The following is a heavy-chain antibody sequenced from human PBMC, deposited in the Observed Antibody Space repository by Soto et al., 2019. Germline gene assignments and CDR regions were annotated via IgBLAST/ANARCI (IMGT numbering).Heavy chain of an antibody. CDR3: ARRDRCSGGSCYSGSRYYYYYGMDV. CDR2: IYPGDSDT. J-gene: IGHJ6*02. V-gene: IGHV5-51*01. D-gene: IGHD2-15*01. Sequence: GESLKISCNGSGYSFTIYCIGLVLQMPGKGLEWMWIIYPGDSDTRYSPSFQGQVTISADKSISTAYLQWSSLKASDTAMYYCARRDRCSGGSCYSGSRYYYYYGMDVWGQGTTVTVSS. CDR1: GYSFTIYC.